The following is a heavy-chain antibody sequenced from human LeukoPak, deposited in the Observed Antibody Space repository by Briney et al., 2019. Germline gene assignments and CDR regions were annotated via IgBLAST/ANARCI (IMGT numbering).Heavy chain of an antibody. Sequence: GRSLRLSCAASGFTFSSYSMNWVRQAPGKGLEWVSSISSSSSYIYYADSVKGRFTISRDNAKSSLYLQMNSLRAEDTAVYYCARDLFRRANPRLNNWFDPWGQGTLVTVSS. J-gene: IGHJ5*02. CDR3: ARDLFRRANPRLNNWFDP. CDR1: GFTFSSYS. V-gene: IGHV3-21*01. D-gene: IGHD2-21*01. CDR2: ISSSSSYI.